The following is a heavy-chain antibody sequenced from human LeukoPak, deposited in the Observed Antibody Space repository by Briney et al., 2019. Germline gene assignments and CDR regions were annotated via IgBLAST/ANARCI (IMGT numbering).Heavy chain of an antibody. V-gene: IGHV3-53*01. J-gene: IGHJ4*02. D-gene: IGHD3-10*01. CDR3: ARDPYGSGSPPGY. CDR1: GFTFSSYA. Sequence: GSLRLSCAASGFTFSSYAMSWVRQAPGKGLEWVSVIYSGGSTYYADSVKGRFTISRDNSKNTLYLQMNSLRAEDTAVYYCARDPYGSGSPPGYWGQGTLVTVSS. CDR2: IYSGGST.